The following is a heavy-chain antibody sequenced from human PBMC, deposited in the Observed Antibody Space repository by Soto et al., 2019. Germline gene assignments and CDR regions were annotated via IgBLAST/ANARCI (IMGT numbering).Heavy chain of an antibody. D-gene: IGHD2-15*01. J-gene: IGHJ4*02. CDR2: TGSGTGPG. CDR3: ARRDSGGFYRYFDS. Sequence: QVQLVQSGAEVKKPGSSVKVSCTASGGTFSTNPISRVRQAPGQGLEWMGGTGSGTGPGNHAQKFQGRLTITVDKSTSTVYMELSSLSSEDTAVYYWARRDSGGFYRYFDSWGQGTLVTVSS. V-gene: IGHV1-69*06. CDR1: GGTFSTNP.